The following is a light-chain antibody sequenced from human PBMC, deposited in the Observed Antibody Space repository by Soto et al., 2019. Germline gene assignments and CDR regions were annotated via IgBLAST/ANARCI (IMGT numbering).Light chain of an antibody. CDR2: RAS. CDR3: LQYHNLWA. CDR1: QNIYYN. J-gene: IGKJ1*01. Sequence: ILMAQSPATVSVSPGDIATLSCRASQNIYYNVAWYQHRPGQAPRLLIYRASTRAPGVPARFSGSGSGTEFTLTISSLQPEDFTVYSCLQYHNLWAFGQGTKVDIK. V-gene: IGKV3-15*01.